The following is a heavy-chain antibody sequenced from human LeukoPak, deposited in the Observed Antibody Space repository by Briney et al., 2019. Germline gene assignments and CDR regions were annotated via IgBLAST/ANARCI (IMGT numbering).Heavy chain of an antibody. V-gene: IGHV3-66*04. D-gene: IGHD3-22*01. J-gene: IGHJ4*02. CDR1: GITFSKVW. Sequence: GGSLRLSCAASGITFSKVWMSWVRQAPGKGLEWVSVIYSGGTTYYADSLKGRLTISRDNSKNTLYLQMNSLRAEDTAIYYCAKQDDSSAYEFDYWGQGTPLTVSS. CDR2: IYSGGTT. CDR3: AKQDDSSAYEFDY.